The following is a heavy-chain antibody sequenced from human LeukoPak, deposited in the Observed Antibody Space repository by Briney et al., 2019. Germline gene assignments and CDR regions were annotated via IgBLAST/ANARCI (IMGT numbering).Heavy chain of an antibody. D-gene: IGHD3-22*01. Sequence: GGSLRLSCAASGFTFSSYSMSWVRQAPGKGLEWVSGTSDRGDYTYYADSVKGRFTISRDNSKNTVYLQMNSLRAEDTAIYYCAKVKWDSSGYFDYWGQGTLVTVSS. V-gene: IGHV3-23*01. CDR3: AKVKWDSSGYFDY. CDR2: TSDRGDYT. CDR1: GFTFSSYS. J-gene: IGHJ4*02.